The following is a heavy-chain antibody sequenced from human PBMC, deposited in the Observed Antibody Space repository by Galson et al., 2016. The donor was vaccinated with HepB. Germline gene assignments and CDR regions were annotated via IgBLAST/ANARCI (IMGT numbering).Heavy chain of an antibody. V-gene: IGHV3-30*03. CDR2: ISYDGSNK. D-gene: IGHD3-22*01. CDR1: GFTFSRCG. Sequence: SLRLSCAASGFTFSRCGMHWVRQAPGKGLEWVAFISYDGSNKYYADSVKGRFTVSRDNSKNTLYLQVNSLRAEDTAVYYCARDQNYYDTNEYDYWGQGTLVTVSS. J-gene: IGHJ4*02. CDR3: ARDQNYYDTNEYDY.